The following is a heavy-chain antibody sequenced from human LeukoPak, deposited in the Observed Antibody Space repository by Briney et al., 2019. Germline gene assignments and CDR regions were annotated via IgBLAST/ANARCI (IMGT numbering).Heavy chain of an antibody. D-gene: IGHD6-6*01. J-gene: IGHJ4*02. CDR3: ARDREPYSSSSEFDY. V-gene: IGHV1-18*01. Sequence: GASVKVSCKASGYTFTSYGITWVRQAPGQGLEWMGWISAYNGNTNFAQKVQGRVTMTTDTSTSTAYMELRSLRSDDTAVYYCARDREPYSSSSEFDYWGQGTLVTVSS. CDR2: ISAYNGNT. CDR1: GYTFTSYG.